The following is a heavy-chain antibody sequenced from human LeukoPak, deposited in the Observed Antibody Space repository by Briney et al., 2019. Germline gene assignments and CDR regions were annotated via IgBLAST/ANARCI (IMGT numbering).Heavy chain of an antibody. CDR1: GYTFTSYD. CDR3: ASFGYGDYRYYFDY. V-gene: IGHV1-8*01. Sequence: ASVKVSCKASGYTFTSYDINWVPQAPGQGLEWIGWMNPNSGNTGYAQKFQGRVTMTRNTSISTAYMELSSLRCEDTAVYYCASFGYGDYRYYFDYWGQGTLVTVSS. D-gene: IGHD4-17*01. J-gene: IGHJ4*01. CDR2: MNPNSGNT.